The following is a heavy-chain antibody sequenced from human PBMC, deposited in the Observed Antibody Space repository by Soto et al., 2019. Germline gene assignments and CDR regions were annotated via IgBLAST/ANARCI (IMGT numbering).Heavy chain of an antibody. CDR2: ITHSGST. Sequence: SETLSLTCAANGRCFTGYYWSWIRQPPGRGLWWMGEITHSGSTNYNQALQSRVTISVGTSNNQFYLKLSSVTAADTAVYYCARGWIRAARQSTRGRNYYGMDVWGQGTTVTVS. J-gene: IGHJ6*01. V-gene: IGHV4-34*01. CDR1: GRCFTGYY. CDR3: ARGWIRAARQSTRGRNYYGMDV. D-gene: IGHD6-6*01.